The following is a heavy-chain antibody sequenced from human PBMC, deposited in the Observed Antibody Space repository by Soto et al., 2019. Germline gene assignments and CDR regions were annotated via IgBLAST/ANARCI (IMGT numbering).Heavy chain of an antibody. J-gene: IGHJ4*02. CDR1: GFSFSTYG. Sequence: QVQLVESGGGVVQPGRSLRLSCAASGFSFSTYGMHWVRQAPGKGLEWVAVIWDDGTNKYYADSVKGRFTISRDNSKXXXXXXXXXXXXXXXXXXXXXXXXXXXXXSSSSCFYFDYWGQGTLVTVSS. CDR2: IWDDGTNK. V-gene: IGHV3-33*01. CDR3: XXXXXXXXXSSSSCFYFDY. D-gene: IGHD2-2*01.